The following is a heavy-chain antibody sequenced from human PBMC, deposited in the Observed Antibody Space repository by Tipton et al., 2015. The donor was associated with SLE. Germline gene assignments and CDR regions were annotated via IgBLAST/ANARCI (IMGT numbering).Heavy chain of an antibody. Sequence: LRLSCTVSGGSITRSNFYWAWVRQPPGKGLEWVGSIFYSGGTYYNTSLESRVTISVDTSSNQFSLRLSSVSAADTAVYYCARDPGIGYYSLDYWGQGTLVTVSS. CDR2: IFYSGGT. CDR3: ARDPGIGYYSLDY. V-gene: IGHV4-39*07. D-gene: IGHD1-26*01. CDR1: GGSITRSNFY. J-gene: IGHJ4*02.